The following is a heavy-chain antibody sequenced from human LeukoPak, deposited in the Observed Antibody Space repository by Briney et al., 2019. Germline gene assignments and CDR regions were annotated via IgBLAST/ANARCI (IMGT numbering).Heavy chain of an antibody. J-gene: IGHJ3*02. CDR3: ATTVETGDAFDI. CDR1: GDSVSSNSAA. CDR2: TYYRSKWYN. Sequence: SQTLSLTCAISGDSVSSNSAAWSWIRLSPSRGLEWLGRTYYRSKWYNDYAVSVRSRITIYPDTSKNLFSLQLNSVTPEDTAEYYCATTVETGDAFDIWGPGTRVTVSS. D-gene: IGHD1-1*01. V-gene: IGHV6-1*01.